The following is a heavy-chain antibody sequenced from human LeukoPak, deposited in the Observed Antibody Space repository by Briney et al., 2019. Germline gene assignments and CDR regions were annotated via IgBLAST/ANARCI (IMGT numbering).Heavy chain of an antibody. CDR2: ISSSSSTI. CDR3: ARFFREWLYNFDY. D-gene: IGHD3-3*01. CDR1: GLTFSSYS. Sequence: PGGSLRLSCAASGLTFSSYSMNWVRQAPGKGLEWVSYISSSSSTIYYADSVKGRFTISRDNAKNSLYLQMNSLRAEDTAVYYCARFFREWLYNFDYWGQGTLVTVSS. J-gene: IGHJ4*02. V-gene: IGHV3-48*01.